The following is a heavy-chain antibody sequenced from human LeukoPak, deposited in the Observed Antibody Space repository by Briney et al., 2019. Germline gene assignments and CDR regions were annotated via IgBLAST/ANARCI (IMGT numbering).Heavy chain of an antibody. Sequence: SETLSLPCTVSGGSISSYYWSWIRQPPGKGLEWIGYIYNSGSTNYNPSLKSRVTISVDTSKHQFSLKLNSVTAADTAVYYCARDSSLYCSGGSCYQYFQHWGQGTLVTVSS. J-gene: IGHJ1*01. D-gene: IGHD2-15*01. CDR1: GGSISSYY. CDR2: IYNSGST. V-gene: IGHV4-59*01. CDR3: ARDSSLYCSGGSCYQYFQH.